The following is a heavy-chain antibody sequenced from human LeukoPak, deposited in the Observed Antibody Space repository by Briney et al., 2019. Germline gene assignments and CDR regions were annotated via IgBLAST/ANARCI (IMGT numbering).Heavy chain of an antibody. CDR1: GGSICSYY. CDR2: IYYSGST. Sequence: SETLSLTCTVSGGSICSYYWSWMRQPPGKGLEWIGYIYYSGSTNYNPSLKSRVTISVDTSKNQFSLKLSSVTAADTAVYYWARVGTYGSGSYLSWLDYWGQGTLVTVSS. D-gene: IGHD3-10*01. J-gene: IGHJ4*02. CDR3: ARVGTYGSGSYLSWLDY. V-gene: IGHV4-59*01.